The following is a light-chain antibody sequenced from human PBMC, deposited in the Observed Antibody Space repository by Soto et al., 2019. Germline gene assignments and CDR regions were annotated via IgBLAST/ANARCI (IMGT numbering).Light chain of an antibody. CDR3: PQGHRNPFP. Sequence: DIQMTQSPSSLSASVGDSVTISCRASRNIRNYVNWYQQKPGKAPKLLIYASSTLYGGVPSRFTGGGSGTGFTSTVKGIPTEGFANYFWPQGHRNPFPFGQGT. J-gene: IGKJ2*01. CDR2: ASS. CDR1: RNIRNY. V-gene: IGKV1-39*01.